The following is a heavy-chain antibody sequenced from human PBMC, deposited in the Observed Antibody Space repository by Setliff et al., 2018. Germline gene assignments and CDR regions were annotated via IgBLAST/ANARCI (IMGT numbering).Heavy chain of an antibody. CDR1: GDSISSGNW. D-gene: IGHD1-1*01. Sequence: SETLSLTCAVSGDSISSGNWWSWVRQPPEKGLEWIGEINHSGNTNYNPSLKSRVTISVDKSTNQFSLKLNSVTVADTAVYFCARGVRTGHLDSWGQGTLVTVSS. J-gene: IGHJ4*02. CDR2: INHSGNT. V-gene: IGHV4-4*02. CDR3: ARGVRTGHLDS.